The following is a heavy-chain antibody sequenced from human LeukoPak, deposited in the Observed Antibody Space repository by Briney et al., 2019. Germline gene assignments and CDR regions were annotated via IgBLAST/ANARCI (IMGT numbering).Heavy chain of an antibody. J-gene: IGHJ3*02. CDR2: IYSGGST. Sequence: GGSLRLSCAASGFTVSSNYMSWVRQAPGKGLEWVSVIYSGGSTYYADSVKGRFTISRDNSKNTLYLQMNSLRAEDTAVYYCARVMVQGVFDAFDIWGQGTMVTVSS. CDR3: ARVMVQGVFDAFDI. CDR1: GFTVSSNY. D-gene: IGHD3-10*01. V-gene: IGHV3-66*01.